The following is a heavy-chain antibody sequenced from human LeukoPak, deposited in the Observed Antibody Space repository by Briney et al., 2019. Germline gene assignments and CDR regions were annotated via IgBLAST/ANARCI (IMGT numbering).Heavy chain of an antibody. J-gene: IGHJ3*02. V-gene: IGHV3-20*04. Sequence: GGSLRLSCAASGFTFDDYGMSWVRQAPGKGLEWVSGINWNGGSTGYADSVKGRFTISRDNAKNSLYLQMNSLRAEDTALYYCARDPMWFGDPFDAFDIWGQGTMVTVSS. CDR2: INWNGGST. CDR1: GFTFDDYG. D-gene: IGHD3-10*01. CDR3: ARDPMWFGDPFDAFDI.